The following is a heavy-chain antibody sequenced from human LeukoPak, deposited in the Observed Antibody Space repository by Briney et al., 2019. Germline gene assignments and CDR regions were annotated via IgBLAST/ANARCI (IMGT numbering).Heavy chain of an antibody. V-gene: IGHV4-31*11. CDR1: GGSISSGGYS. CDR2: IYYSGST. J-gene: IGHJ4*02. D-gene: IGHD5-24*01. CDR3: ARDSGDGLDY. Sequence: SQTLSLTCAVSGGSISSGGYSWSWIRQHPGKGLEWIGYIYYSGSTYYNPSLKSRVTISVDTSENQFSLKLSSVTAADTAVYYCARDSGDGLDYWGQGTLVTVSS.